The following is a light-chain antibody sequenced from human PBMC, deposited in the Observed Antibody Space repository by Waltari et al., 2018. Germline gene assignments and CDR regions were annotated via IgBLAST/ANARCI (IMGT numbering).Light chain of an antibody. J-gene: IGLJ3*02. CDR2: DVD. Sequence: QSALAQPASVSGSPGQSITISCTGTSTDVGGYNYVSWYQQHPGKAPKLLIFDVDNRPSGVSNRFSGSKSGNTASLTISGLQPEDESDYYCCSFTSRSTWVFGGGTK. V-gene: IGLV2-14*01. CDR1: STDVGGYNY. CDR3: CSFTSRSTWV.